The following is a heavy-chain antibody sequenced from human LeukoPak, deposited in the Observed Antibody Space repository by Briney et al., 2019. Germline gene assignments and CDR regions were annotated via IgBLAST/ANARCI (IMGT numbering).Heavy chain of an antibody. J-gene: IGHJ1*01. CDR1: GYPFTSFG. CDR2: ISPYNGNT. Sequence: ASVTVSCKTSGYPFTSFGVSWVRQAPGQGLEWMGWISPYNGNTNFAQRFQGRLTLTTDTSTSTVYMELRSLRSDDTAVYFCARARRVQVIPVAESAEYFEHWGQGTLVTVSS. CDR3: ARARRVQVIPVAESAEYFEH. D-gene: IGHD2-2*01. V-gene: IGHV1-18*01.